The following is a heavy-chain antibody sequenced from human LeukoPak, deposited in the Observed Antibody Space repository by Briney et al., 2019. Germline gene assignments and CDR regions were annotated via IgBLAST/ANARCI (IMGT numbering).Heavy chain of an antibody. V-gene: IGHV3-49*03. J-gene: IGHJ4*02. Sequence: PGESLRLSCTASGFTFGDYAMSWFRQAPGKGLEWVGFIRSKAYGGTTEYAASVKGRFTISRDDSKSIAYLQMNSLKTEDTAVYYCTSSVVTSSVAGTGGRDYWGQGTLVTVSS. CDR2: IRSKAYGGTT. CDR1: GFTFGDYA. CDR3: TSSVVTSSVAGTGGRDY. D-gene: IGHD6-19*01.